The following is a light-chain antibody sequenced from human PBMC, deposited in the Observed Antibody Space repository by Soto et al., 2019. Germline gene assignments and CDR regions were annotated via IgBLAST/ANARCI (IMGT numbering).Light chain of an antibody. V-gene: IGLV2-11*01. CDR3: CSYAIIYR. CDR2: DVS. CDR1: SSDVGAYDY. J-gene: IGLJ1*01. Sequence: QSVLTQPRSVSGSPGQSVTISCTGTSSDVGAYDYVSWYQHHPGKAPKLIIYDVSKRPSGVPDRFSGSKSGNTASLTISGLQAEDEADYYCCSYAIIYRFGTGPKLTVL.